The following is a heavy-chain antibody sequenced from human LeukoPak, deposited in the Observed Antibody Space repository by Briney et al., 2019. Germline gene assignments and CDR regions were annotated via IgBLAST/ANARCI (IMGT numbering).Heavy chain of an antibody. V-gene: IGHV3-74*01. CDR1: GFTFSSYC. Sequence: TGGSLRLSCAASGFTFSSYCMHWVRQAPGKGLVWVSHINTDGSTTTYADSVKGRFTISRDNAKNTLYLQMNSLRAEDRAVFYCARIGGSGWYVDYWGEGTLVTVPS. CDR2: INTDGSTT. D-gene: IGHD6-19*01. CDR3: ARIGGSGWYVDY. J-gene: IGHJ4*02.